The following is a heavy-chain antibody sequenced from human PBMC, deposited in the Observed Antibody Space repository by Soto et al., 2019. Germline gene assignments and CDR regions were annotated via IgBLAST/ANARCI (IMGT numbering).Heavy chain of an antibody. J-gene: IGHJ6*02. CDR3: ARDPNGYSSGWYYYGMYV. V-gene: IGHV3-30-3*01. CDR2: ISYDGSNK. Sequence: QVQLVESGGGVVQPGRSLRLSCAASGFTFSSYAMDWVSQAPGKGLEWVAVISYDGSNKYYADSVKGRFTISRDNSKNTLYLQMNSLRAEDTAVYYCARDPNGYSSGWYYYGMYVWGQGTTVTVSS. D-gene: IGHD6-19*01. CDR1: GFTFSSYA.